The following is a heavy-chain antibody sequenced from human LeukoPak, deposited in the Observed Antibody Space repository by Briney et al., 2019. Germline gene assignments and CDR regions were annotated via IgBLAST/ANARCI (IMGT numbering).Heavy chain of an antibody. Sequence: GGSLRLSCAASGFTFSSYGMHWVRQAPGKGLEWVAVISYDGGNKYYADSMKGRFTISRDNSKNTLYLQMNSLRAEDTAVYYCAKDPRRGYSYGHAKRTYMDVWGKGTTVTVSS. CDR1: GFTFSSYG. D-gene: IGHD5-18*01. J-gene: IGHJ6*03. V-gene: IGHV3-30*18. CDR2: ISYDGGNK. CDR3: AKDPRRGYSYGHAKRTYMDV.